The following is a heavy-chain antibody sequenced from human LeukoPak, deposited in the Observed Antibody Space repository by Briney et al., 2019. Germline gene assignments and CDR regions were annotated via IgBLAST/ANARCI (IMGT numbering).Heavy chain of an antibody. V-gene: IGHV1-18*01. CDR1: GYTFTSYG. CDR2: ISAYNGNT. Sequence: GASVKVSCKASGYTFTSYGISWVRQAPGQGLEWMGWISAYNGNTNYAQKLQGRVTMTTDTSTSTAYMELRSLSSDDTAVYYCARASPLPGIAAAGTLGYWGQGTLVTVSS. D-gene: IGHD6-13*01. J-gene: IGHJ4*02. CDR3: ARASPLPGIAAAGTLGY.